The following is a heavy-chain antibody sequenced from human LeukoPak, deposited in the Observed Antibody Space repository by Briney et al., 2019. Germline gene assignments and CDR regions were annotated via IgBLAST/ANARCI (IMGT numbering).Heavy chain of an antibody. D-gene: IGHD4-17*01. Sequence: GGSLRLSCAASGFTFSSYAMSWVRQAPGKGLEWVSAISGSGGSTYYADSAKGRFTISRDNSQNTLYLQMDSLRAEDTAVYYCARDYADYVGYFFFDYWGQGTLVTVSS. CDR1: GFTFSSYA. V-gene: IGHV3-23*01. CDR2: ISGSGGST. J-gene: IGHJ4*02. CDR3: ARDYADYVGYFFFDY.